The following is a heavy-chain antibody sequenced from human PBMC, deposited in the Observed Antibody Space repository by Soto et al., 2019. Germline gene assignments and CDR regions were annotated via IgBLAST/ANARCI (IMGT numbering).Heavy chain of an antibody. J-gene: IGHJ1*01. CDR1: GFTFDDYA. D-gene: IGHD6-13*01. CDR3: VKDESINWYSGHFRH. Sequence: SLRLSCAASGFTFDDYAMHWVRQVPGKGLEWVSGINWNSGSIGYGDSVKGRFAISRYNAKNSLHLQMNSLSAEDTAFYYCVKDESINWYSGHFRHWGQGTLVTVSS. CDR2: INWNSGSI. V-gene: IGHV3-9*01.